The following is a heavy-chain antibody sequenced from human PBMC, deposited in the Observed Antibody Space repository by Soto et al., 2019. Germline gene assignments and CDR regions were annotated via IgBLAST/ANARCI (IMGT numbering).Heavy chain of an antibody. D-gene: IGHD5-18*01. J-gene: IGHJ4*02. Sequence: HPGGSLRLCCAASGFTFSSYAMSWVRQAPGKGLEWVSAISGSGGSTYYADSVKGRFTISRDNSKNTLYLQMNSLRAEDTAVYYCAKDDDVDTAMVTVPYWGQGTLVTVSS. V-gene: IGHV3-23*01. CDR3: AKDDDVDTAMVTVPY. CDR2: ISGSGGST. CDR1: GFTFSSYA.